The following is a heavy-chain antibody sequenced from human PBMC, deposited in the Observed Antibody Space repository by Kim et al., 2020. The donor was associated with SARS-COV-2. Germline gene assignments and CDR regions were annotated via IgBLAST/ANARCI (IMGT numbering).Heavy chain of an antibody. CDR3: ARVQSFYYDRSGYNY. CDR2: INTNTGNP. V-gene: IGHV7-4-1*02. D-gene: IGHD3-22*01. CDR1: GYSFTRHA. Sequence: PSVKVSCKASGYSFTRHAMNWVRQAPGQGLEWMGWINTNTGNPTYAQGFTGRFVFSLDTSVSTAYLQISSLKAEDTAVYYCARVQSFYYDRSGYNYWGQGTLVTVSS. J-gene: IGHJ4*02.